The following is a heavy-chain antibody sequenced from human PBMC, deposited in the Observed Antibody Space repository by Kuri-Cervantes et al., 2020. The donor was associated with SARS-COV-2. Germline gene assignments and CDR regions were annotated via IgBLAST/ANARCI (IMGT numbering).Heavy chain of an antibody. CDR1: GFTFSSYS. V-gene: IGHV3-21*01. J-gene: IGHJ4*02. CDR2: ISSSSSYI. CDR3: ARDFLLLAAQDY. Sequence: GESLKISCAASGFTFSSYSMNWVRQAPGKGLEWVSSISSSSSYIYYADSVKGRFTISRDNAKNSLYLQMNSPRAEDTAVYYCARDFLLLAAQDYWGQGTLVTVSS. D-gene: IGHD6-13*01.